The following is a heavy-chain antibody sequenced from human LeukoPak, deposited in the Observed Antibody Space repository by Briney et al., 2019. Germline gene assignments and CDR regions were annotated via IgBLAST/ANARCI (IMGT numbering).Heavy chain of an antibody. V-gene: IGHV3-21*01. CDR2: ISSSSTYI. CDR1: GFTFNNYN. CDR3: AKDPPSFHH. J-gene: IGHJ1*01. Sequence: GGSLRLSCAASGFTFNNYNMNWVRQAPGRGLEWVSSISSSSTYIYYADSVKGRFTISRDNAKNSLYLQMNSLRAEDTAIYYCAKDPPSFHHWGQGTLVTVSS.